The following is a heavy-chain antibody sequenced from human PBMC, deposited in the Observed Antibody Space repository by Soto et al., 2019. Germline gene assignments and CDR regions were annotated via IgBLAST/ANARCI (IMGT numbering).Heavy chain of an antibody. D-gene: IGHD6-6*01. V-gene: IGHV5-10-1*01. CDR1: GYNFTSYW. CDR2: IDPSDSYT. Sequence: GEPLRISRKGSGYNFTSYWISWVRQMTGKGLEWMGRIDPSDSYTNYSPSFQGHVTISTDKSISTAYLQWSSLKASDTAMYYCASYSSSFYYYYYGMDVWGQGTTVTVSS. CDR3: ASYSSSFYYYYYGMDV. J-gene: IGHJ6*02.